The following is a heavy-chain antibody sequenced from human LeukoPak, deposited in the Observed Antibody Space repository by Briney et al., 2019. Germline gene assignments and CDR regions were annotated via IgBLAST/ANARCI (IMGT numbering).Heavy chain of an antibody. CDR2: IYFSGTT. Sequence: SETLSLTCTGSGGSISSSTYYWGWIRQPPGEGLEWIGSIYFSGTTYYNPSLKSRVTISVDMSKNQFSLKLSSVTAADTAVYYCARQDNYYFDYWGQGILVTVSS. J-gene: IGHJ4*02. V-gene: IGHV4-39*01. CDR1: GGSISSSTYY. CDR3: ARQDNYYFDY. D-gene: IGHD1-20*01.